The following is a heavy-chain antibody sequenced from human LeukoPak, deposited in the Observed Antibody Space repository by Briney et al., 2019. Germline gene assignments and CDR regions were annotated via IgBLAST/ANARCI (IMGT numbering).Heavy chain of an antibody. D-gene: IGHD3-9*01. V-gene: IGHV1-3*01. CDR1: GYTFTSYA. Sequence: GASVKLSCKASGYTFTSYAMHWVRQAPGQRLEWMGWINAGNGNTKYSQKFQGRVTITRDTSASTAYMELSSLRSEDTAVYYCARVYYDILTGYSPLYYWGQGTLVTVSS. CDR2: INAGNGNT. J-gene: IGHJ4*02. CDR3: ARVYYDILTGYSPLYY.